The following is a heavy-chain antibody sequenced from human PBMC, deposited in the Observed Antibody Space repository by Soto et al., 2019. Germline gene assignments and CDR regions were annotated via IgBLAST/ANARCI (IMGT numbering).Heavy chain of an antibody. D-gene: IGHD2-15*01. CDR1: GFTFSSYA. CDR2: ISYDGSNK. J-gene: IGHJ4*02. Sequence: PGGSLRLSCAASGFTFSSYAMHWVRQAPGKGLEWVAVISYDGSNKYYADSVKGRFTISRDNSKNTLYLQMNSLRAEDTAVYYCARDPPTPTSDCSGGSCYPDYWGQGTLVTVSS. CDR3: ARDPPTPTSDCSGGSCYPDY. V-gene: IGHV3-30-3*01.